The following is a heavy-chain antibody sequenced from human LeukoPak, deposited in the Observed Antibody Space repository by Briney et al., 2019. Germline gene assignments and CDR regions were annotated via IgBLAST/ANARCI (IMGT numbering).Heavy chain of an antibody. Sequence: SETLSLTCAVYGGSFSGYYWGWIRQPPGKGLEWIGEINHSGSISYNPSLKSRVTISLDTSKNQFSLKLSSVTAADTAVYYCAGGDYHGSESYANHWGQGTLVTVSS. CDR1: GGSFSGYY. V-gene: IGHV4-34*01. CDR3: AGGDYHGSESYANH. CDR2: INHSGSI. J-gene: IGHJ5*02. D-gene: IGHD3-10*01.